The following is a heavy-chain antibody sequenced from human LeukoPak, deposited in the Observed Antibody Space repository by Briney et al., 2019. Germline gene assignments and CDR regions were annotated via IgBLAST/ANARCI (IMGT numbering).Heavy chain of an antibody. J-gene: IGHJ6*02. V-gene: IGHV4-4*07. Sequence: SETLSLTCTVSGGSISSYYWSWIRQPAGKGLEWIGRMYTSGSTNYNPSLKSRVTISVDTSKNQFSLKLTSVTAADTAVYYCARGPSPVPLYGMDVWGQGTTVTVSS. CDR1: GGSISSYY. CDR3: ARGPSPVPLYGMDV. D-gene: IGHD1-1*01. CDR2: MYTSGST.